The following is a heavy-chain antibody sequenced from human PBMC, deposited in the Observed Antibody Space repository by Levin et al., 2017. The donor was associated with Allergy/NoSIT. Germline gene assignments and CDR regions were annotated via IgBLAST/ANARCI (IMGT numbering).Heavy chain of an antibody. CDR2: ISYDGSNK. J-gene: IGHJ4*02. V-gene: IGHV3-30-3*01. Sequence: GGSLRLSCAASGFTFSSYAMHWVRQAPGKGLEWVAVISYDGSNKYYADSVKGRFTISRDNSKNTLYLQMNSLRAEDTAVYYCARALLGGGGWHVQGYWGQGTLVTVSS. CDR3: ARALLGGGGWHVQGY. CDR1: GFTFSSYA. D-gene: IGHD6-19*01.